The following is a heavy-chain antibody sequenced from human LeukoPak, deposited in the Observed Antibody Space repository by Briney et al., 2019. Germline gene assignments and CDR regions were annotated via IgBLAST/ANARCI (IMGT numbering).Heavy chain of an antibody. CDR1: GYTFTGYY. V-gene: IGHV1-2*02. D-gene: IGHD3/OR15-3a*01. Sequence: ASVKVSCKPSGYTFTGYYVHWVRQAPGQGLEWMGWINPDSGGTNYAQNFQGRVTMTRDTSISTAYMELNRLRSDDTAVYYCARDLRGLGDYFDYWGQGTLVTVSS. J-gene: IGHJ4*02. CDR3: ARDLRGLGDYFDY. CDR2: INPDSGGT.